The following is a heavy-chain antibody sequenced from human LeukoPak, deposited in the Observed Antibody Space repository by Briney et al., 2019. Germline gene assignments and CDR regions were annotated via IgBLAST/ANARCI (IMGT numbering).Heavy chain of an antibody. CDR2: IYRSGTT. CDR3: ARQDGASAGVIYMDV. J-gene: IGHJ6*03. D-gene: IGHD6-13*01. V-gene: IGHV4-38-2*01. CDR1: GYSISSGYY. Sequence: PSETLSLTCAVSGYSISSGYYWDWIRQPPGKGLEWIGSIYRSGTTYYNVSLKSRVTISVDTSKNQFSLKLSSVTAADAAVYYCARQDGASAGVIYMDVWGKGTTVTVSS.